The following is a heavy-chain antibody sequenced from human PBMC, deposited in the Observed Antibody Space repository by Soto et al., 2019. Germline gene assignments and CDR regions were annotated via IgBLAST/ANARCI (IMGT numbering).Heavy chain of an antibody. CDR2: VNSLGTYT. V-gene: IGHV3-11*05. Sequence: VQLVESGGGLVKPGGSLRLSCAASGFTFSDSYMSWIRQSPGKGMEWLSYVNSLGTYTKYADSVRGRFTISRDNAQNPLYREVATLPADDTAVYYCARNCGGASGVNDWGQGTQVTVSS. J-gene: IGHJ4*02. D-gene: IGHD2-21*01. CDR1: GFTFSDSY. CDR3: ARNCGGASGVND.